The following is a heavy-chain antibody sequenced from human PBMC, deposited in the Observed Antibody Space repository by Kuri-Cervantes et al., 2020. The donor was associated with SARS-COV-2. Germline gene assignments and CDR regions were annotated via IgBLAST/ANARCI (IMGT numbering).Heavy chain of an antibody. CDR1: GFTFSSYA. J-gene: IGHJ5*02. Sequence: GGSLRLSCAASGFTFSSYAMSWVRQAPGKGLEWVSAISGSGGSTYYADSVEGRFTISRDNSKNTLYLQMNSLRAEDTAVYYCAKDLTFVVAAPAAIRATKALPITWGQGTLVTVSS. D-gene: IGHD2-2*02. CDR3: AKDLTFVVAAPAAIRATKALPIT. CDR2: ISGSGGST. V-gene: IGHV3-23*01.